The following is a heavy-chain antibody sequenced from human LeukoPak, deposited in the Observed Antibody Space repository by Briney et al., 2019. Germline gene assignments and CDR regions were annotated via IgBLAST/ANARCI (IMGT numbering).Heavy chain of an antibody. Sequence: SETLSLTCAVYGGSFSGYYWSWIRQPPGKGLEWIGEINHSGSTNYNPSLKSRVTISVDTSKNQFSLKLSSVTAADTAVYYCARAGVTAAISQSRWFDPWGQGTLVTVSS. J-gene: IGHJ5*02. CDR3: ARAGVTAAISQSRWFDP. CDR2: INHSGST. CDR1: GGSFSGYY. D-gene: IGHD2-2*01. V-gene: IGHV4-34*01.